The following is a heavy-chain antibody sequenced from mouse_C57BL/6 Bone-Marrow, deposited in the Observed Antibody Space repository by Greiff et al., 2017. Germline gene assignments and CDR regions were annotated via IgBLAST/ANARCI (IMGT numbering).Heavy chain of an antibody. CDR1: GYTFTSYW. D-gene: IGHD1-1*01. Sequence: VQLQQSGAELVKPGASVKLSCKASGYTFTSYWMHWVKQRPGQGLEWIGMIHPNSGSTNYNEKFKSKATLTVDKSSSTAYMQLSSLTSEDSAVYYCARRDITTVVATDYWGQGTTLTVSS. V-gene: IGHV1-64*01. J-gene: IGHJ2*01. CDR3: ARRDITTVVATDY. CDR2: IHPNSGST.